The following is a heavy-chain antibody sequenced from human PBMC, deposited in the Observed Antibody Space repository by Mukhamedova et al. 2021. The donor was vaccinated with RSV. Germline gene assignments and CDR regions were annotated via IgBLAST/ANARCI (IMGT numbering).Heavy chain of an antibody. D-gene: IGHD3-10*01. Sequence: GLEWIGYTYYSGSANYNPSLNSRVTISMDTSKSQFSLRLSSVTAADTAVYYCARGHYYYDYWCQGVLVTVSS. CDR3: ARGHYYYDY. CDR2: TYYSGSA. V-gene: IGHV4-59*01. J-gene: IGHJ4*02.